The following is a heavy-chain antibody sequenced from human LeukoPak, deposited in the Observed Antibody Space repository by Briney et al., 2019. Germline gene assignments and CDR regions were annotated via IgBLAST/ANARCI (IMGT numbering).Heavy chain of an antibody. J-gene: IGHJ6*02. V-gene: IGHV3-30*18. CDR1: RFTFSSYG. D-gene: IGHD2-2*01. CDR3: AKSVPAARYYYYYGMDV. Sequence: GGSLRLSCAASRFTFSSYGMHWVRQAPGKGLEWVAVISYDGSNKYYADSVKGRFTISRDNSKNTLYLQMNSLRAEDTAVYYCAKSVPAARYYYYYGMDVWGQGTTVTVSS. CDR2: ISYDGSNK.